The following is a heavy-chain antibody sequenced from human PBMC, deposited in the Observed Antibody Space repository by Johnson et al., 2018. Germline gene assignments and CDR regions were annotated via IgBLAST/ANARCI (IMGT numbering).Heavy chain of an antibody. V-gene: IGHV3-7*01. CDR2: IKQDGSEK. Sequence: VQLVQSGGGLVQPGGSLRLSCAASGFTFSSYWMSWVRQAPGKGLEWVANIKQDGSEKYYVDSVKGRFTISRDNAKNSLYLQMNSLRAEDTAVYYCARDLAPLLIVVVYNTFQHWGQGTLVTVSS. J-gene: IGHJ1*01. D-gene: IGHD3-22*01. CDR1: GFTFSSYW. CDR3: ARDLAPLLIVVVYNTFQH.